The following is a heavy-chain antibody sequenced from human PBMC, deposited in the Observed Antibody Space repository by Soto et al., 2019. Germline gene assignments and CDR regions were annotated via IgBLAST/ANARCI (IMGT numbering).Heavy chain of an antibody. J-gene: IGHJ3*02. CDR3: ARRGVGYYGSGSYYKGNSAFDI. D-gene: IGHD3-10*01. Sequence: SETLSLTCTVSGGSISSSSYYWGWIRQPPGKGLEWIGSIYYSGSTYYNPSLKSRVTISVDTSKNQFSLKLSSVTAADTAVYYCARRGVGYYGSGSYYKGNSAFDIWGQGTMVTVSS. CDR2: IYYSGST. CDR1: GGSISSSSYY. V-gene: IGHV4-39*01.